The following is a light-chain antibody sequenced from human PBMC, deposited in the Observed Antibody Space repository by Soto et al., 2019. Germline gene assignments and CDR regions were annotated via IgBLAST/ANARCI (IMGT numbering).Light chain of an antibody. J-gene: IGKJ5*01. Sequence: EIVLTQSPATLSLSPGETATLSCTASQSVSSYLGWYQQKPGQAPRLLIYDASNRATGIPARFRGSGSGTDFTLTISSLEPEDFAVYYCQQHRNRPGGATFGQGTRLEI. CDR3: QQHRNRPGGAT. CDR1: QSVSSY. CDR2: DAS. V-gene: IGKV3-11*01.